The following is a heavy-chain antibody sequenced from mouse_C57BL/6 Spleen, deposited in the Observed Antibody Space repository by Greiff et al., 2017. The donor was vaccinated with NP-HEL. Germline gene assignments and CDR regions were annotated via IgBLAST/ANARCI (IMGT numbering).Heavy chain of an antibody. CDR3: ARFNNNYDDMDY. CDR2: IFPRAGST. CDR1: GYTFTDYT. D-gene: IGHD2-13*01. J-gene: IGHJ4*01. Sequence: QVQLQQSDADLVKPGASLKISCKVSGYTFTDYTIPWMSQSPEQGLEWIAYIFPRAGSTNYNEKFKGKATLTADKSSITAYMQLNSLTYEDSAVYFCARFNNNYDDMDYWGQGTTVTGSS. V-gene: IGHV1-78*01.